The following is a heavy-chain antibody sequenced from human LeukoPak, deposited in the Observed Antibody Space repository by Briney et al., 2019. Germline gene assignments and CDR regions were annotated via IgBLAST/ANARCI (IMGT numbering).Heavy chain of an antibody. Sequence: ASVKVSCKASGYTFTNNYEITWVRQAPGQGLEWMGWISPYSGNTNYAQKPQGRVTMTTDTSTSTAYMELRSLRSDDTAVYYCARDWDTSGYYSTYWGQGTLVTVSS. D-gene: IGHD3-22*01. CDR2: ISPYSGNT. CDR1: GYTFTNNYE. CDR3: ARDWDTSGYYSTY. V-gene: IGHV1-18*01. J-gene: IGHJ4*02.